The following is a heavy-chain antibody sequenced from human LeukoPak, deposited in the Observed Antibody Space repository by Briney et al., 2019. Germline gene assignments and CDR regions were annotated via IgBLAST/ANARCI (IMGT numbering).Heavy chain of an antibody. CDR3: ARLRYCSSTSCP. CDR2: VNDSGST. J-gene: IGHJ5*02. CDR1: GGSFSDYY. Sequence: SETLSLTCAVYGGSFSDYYWSWIRQPSGKGLEWIGEVNDSGSTNNNPSLKSRVIMSVDTSKNQFSLKLSSVTAADTAVYYCARLRYCSSTSCPWGQGTLVTVSS. V-gene: IGHV4-34*01. D-gene: IGHD2-2*01.